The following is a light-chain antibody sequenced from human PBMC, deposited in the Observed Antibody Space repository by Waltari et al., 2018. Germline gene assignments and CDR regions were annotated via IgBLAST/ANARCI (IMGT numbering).Light chain of an antibody. CDR3: AAWDGGLKVRL. CDR1: SSNIGSKY. CDR2: RND. Sequence: TISCSGSSSNIGSKYVFWYQQFPGPAPRLPIYRNDQRPPGVPERFSGSKSGTSASLAINGLRSEDEADYYCAAWDGGLKVRLFGGGTKLTVL. J-gene: IGLJ3*02. V-gene: IGLV1-47*01.